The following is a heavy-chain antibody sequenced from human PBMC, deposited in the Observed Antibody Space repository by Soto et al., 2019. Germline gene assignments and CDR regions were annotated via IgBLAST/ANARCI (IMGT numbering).Heavy chain of an antibody. J-gene: IGHJ5*02. CDR3: ARVAVAARPRWYNWFDP. CDR2: MNPNSGET. CDR1: GYTFTDYD. D-gene: IGHD2-15*01. V-gene: IGHV1-8*01. Sequence: QEQLVQSGAEVKKPGASVKVSCKTSGYTFTDYDINWVRQATGQGLEWSGWMNPNSGETGYAQKVHGRGTMTRSASLSTAYLELSSLRSEDTAVDYCARVAVAARPRWYNWFDPWGQGTLVTVSS.